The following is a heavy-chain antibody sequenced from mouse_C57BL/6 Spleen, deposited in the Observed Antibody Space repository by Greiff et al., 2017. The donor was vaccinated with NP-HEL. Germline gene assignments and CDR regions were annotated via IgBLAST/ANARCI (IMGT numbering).Heavy chain of an antibody. Sequence: EVQGVESGPGMVKPSQSLSLTCTVTGYSITSGYDWHWIRHFPGNKLEWMGYISYSGSTNYNPSLKSRISITHDTSKNHFFLKLNSVTTEDTATYYCARGPITTVVYFDYWGQGTTLTVSS. CDR1: GYSITSGYD. CDR3: ARGPITTVVYFDY. D-gene: IGHD1-1*01. CDR2: ISYSGST. V-gene: IGHV3-1*01. J-gene: IGHJ2*01.